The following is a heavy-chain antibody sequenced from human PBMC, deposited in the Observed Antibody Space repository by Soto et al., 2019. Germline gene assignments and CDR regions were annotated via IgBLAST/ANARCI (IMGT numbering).Heavy chain of an antibody. J-gene: IGHJ4*02. D-gene: IGHD5-12*01. CDR3: ARGPHSGYEPLDY. CDR2: IYYSGNT. V-gene: IGHV4-39*01. Sequence: QLQLQESGPGLLKPSETLSLTCSVSGGSFNTRTHYCGWVRQPPGKGLEWIGSIYYSGNTYYNPSLKSRVTISVDTSKNQMSLTMNSVTAADAAVYYCARGPHSGYEPLDYWGQGTLVTVSS. CDR1: GGSFNTRTHY.